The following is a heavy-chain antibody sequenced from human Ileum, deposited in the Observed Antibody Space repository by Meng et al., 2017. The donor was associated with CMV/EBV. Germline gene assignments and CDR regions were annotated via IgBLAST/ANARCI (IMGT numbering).Heavy chain of an antibody. Sequence: GGPLRLSCAASGFTFSSYSMNWVRQAPGKGLEWVSSISSSSSYIYYADSVKGRFTISRDNAKNSLYLQMNSLRAEDTAVYYCARSYERYCSSTSCSGGVWGQGTTVTVSS. J-gene: IGHJ6*02. CDR3: ARSYERYCSSTSCSGGV. D-gene: IGHD2-2*01. CDR2: ISSSSSYI. CDR1: GFTFSSYS. V-gene: IGHV3-21*01.